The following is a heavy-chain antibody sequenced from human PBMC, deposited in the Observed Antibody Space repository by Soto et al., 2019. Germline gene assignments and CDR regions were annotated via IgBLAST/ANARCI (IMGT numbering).Heavy chain of an antibody. V-gene: IGHV3-30-3*01. Sequence: QVQLVESGGGVVQPGRSLRLSCAASGFTFSSYAMHWVRQAPGKGLEWVAVISYDGSNKYYADSVKGRFTISRDNSKNTLYLQMNSLRAEDTEVYYCAREIAVAGNPFGYWGQGTLVTVSS. CDR1: GFTFSSYA. CDR2: ISYDGSNK. J-gene: IGHJ4*02. D-gene: IGHD6-19*01. CDR3: AREIAVAGNPFGY.